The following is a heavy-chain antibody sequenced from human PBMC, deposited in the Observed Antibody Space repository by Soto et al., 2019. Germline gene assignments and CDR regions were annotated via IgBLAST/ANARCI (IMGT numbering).Heavy chain of an antibody. D-gene: IGHD7-27*01. CDR1: GFTFSNAW. Sequence: EVQLVESGGGLVKPGGSLRLSCAASGFTFSNAWMNWVRQASGKGLEWVSRIKSKTDGGTTDYAAPVKGRFTISRDDSKNTLYLQMNILKTEDTAVYYCTTDKLGASDGGNFQHWGQGTLVTVSS. J-gene: IGHJ1*01. CDR2: IKSKTDGGTT. V-gene: IGHV3-15*07. CDR3: TTDKLGASDGGNFQH.